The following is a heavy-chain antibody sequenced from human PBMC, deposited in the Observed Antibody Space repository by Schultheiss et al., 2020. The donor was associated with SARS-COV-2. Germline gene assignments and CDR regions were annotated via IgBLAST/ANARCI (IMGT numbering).Heavy chain of an antibody. J-gene: IGHJ5*02. Sequence: SETLSLTCTVSGGSISSYYWSWIRQPPGKGLEWIGYIYYSGSTNYNPSLKSQITISVDTSKNQFSLTLSSVTAADTAVYYCSRFKAYCGGDCYPTWFDPCCHGTLVTVSS. CDR2: IYYSGST. CDR1: GGSISSYY. CDR3: SRFKAYCGGDCYPTWFDP. V-gene: IGHV4-59*01. D-gene: IGHD2-21*02.